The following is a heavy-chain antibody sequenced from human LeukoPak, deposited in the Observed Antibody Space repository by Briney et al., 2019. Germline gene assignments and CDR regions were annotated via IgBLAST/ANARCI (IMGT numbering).Heavy chain of an antibody. Sequence: GASVKVSCKASGYTFTAYHMHWVRQAPGQGLEWMGWIGPNSGGTNYAQKFQGRVTMTRDTSIDTAYMELSSLRSDDTAVYFCARPEKEVAVGRWFDSWGQGTLVTVSS. CDR3: ARPEKEVAVGRWFDS. CDR2: IGPNSGGT. D-gene: IGHD2-15*01. J-gene: IGHJ5*01. CDR1: GYTFTAYH. V-gene: IGHV1-2*02.